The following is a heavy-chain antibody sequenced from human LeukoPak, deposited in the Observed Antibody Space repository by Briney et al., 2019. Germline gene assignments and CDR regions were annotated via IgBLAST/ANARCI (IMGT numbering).Heavy chain of an antibody. D-gene: IGHD3-16*01. CDR1: GGSFRSSLYY. CDR3: AKNPHHDDDADEGFDY. V-gene: IGHV4-39*07. CDR2: ISYTGNT. Sequence: PSETLSLTCTVSGGSFRSSLYYWGWIRQPPGKGLEWIGQISYTGNTYYNPSLKSRVIISVDTSKNQFSLNLSSVTAADTAIYYCAKNPHHDDDADEGFDYWGPGTLVTVSS. J-gene: IGHJ4*02.